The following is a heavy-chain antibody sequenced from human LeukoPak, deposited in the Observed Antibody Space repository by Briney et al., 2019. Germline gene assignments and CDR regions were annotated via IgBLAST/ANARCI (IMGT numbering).Heavy chain of an antibody. Sequence: GGSLRLSCAASGFTFSSYGMHWVRQAPGKGLEWVAVIWYDGSNKYYADSVKGRFTISTDNAKNTVYLQMNSLRAEDTAVYYCARGGGTGIFDYWGQGTLVTVSS. V-gene: IGHV3-33*01. CDR3: ARGGGTGIFDY. CDR2: IWYDGSNK. D-gene: IGHD1-1*01. CDR1: GFTFSSYG. J-gene: IGHJ4*02.